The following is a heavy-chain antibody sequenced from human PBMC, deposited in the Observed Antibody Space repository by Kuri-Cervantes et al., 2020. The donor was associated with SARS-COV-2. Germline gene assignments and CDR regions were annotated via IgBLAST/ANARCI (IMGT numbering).Heavy chain of an antibody. D-gene: IGHD6-19*01. CDR1: GFTFNRHP. J-gene: IGHJ6*02. CDR3: ARDGDVGTRRRFSGWTYYYYGMDV. CDR2: IHNSLDVI. Sequence: GGSLRLSCAASGFTFNRHPMNWVRQAPGKGLEWVSYIHNSLDVIYYADSVKGRFTISRDNSKNTLYLQMNSLRAEDTAVYYCARDGDVGTRRRFSGWTYYYYGMDVWGQGTTVTVSS. V-gene: IGHV3-48*01.